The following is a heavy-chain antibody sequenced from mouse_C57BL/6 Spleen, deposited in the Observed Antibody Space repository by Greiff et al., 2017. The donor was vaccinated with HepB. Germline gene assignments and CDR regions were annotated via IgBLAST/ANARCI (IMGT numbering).Heavy chain of an antibody. CDR1: GYSFTSYY. CDR3: ALTGTTFPGYAMDY. J-gene: IGHJ4*01. V-gene: IGHV1-66*01. CDR2: IYPGSGNT. Sequence: VKLMESGPELVKPGASVKISCKASGYSFTSYYIHWVKQRPGQGLEWIGWIYPGSGNTKYNEKFKGKATLTADTSSSTAYMQLSSLTSEDSAVYYCALTGTTFPGYAMDYWGQGTSVTVSS. D-gene: IGHD4-1*01.